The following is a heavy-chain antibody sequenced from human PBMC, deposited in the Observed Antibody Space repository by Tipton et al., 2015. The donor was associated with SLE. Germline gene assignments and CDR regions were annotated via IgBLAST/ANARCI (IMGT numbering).Heavy chain of an antibody. CDR2: IKQDGSER. D-gene: IGHD4-23*01. CDR3: ARDLTLNLMGQWIEAFDI. CDR1: GFTFSSYW. J-gene: IGHJ3*02. Sequence: GSLRLSCAASGFTFSSYWMSWVRQAPGKGLEWVANIKQDGSERNYVDSVKGRFTISRDNAENSLSLQMNSPRAEDTAVYYCARDLTLNLMGQWIEAFDIWGQGTMVTVSS. V-gene: IGHV3-7*01.